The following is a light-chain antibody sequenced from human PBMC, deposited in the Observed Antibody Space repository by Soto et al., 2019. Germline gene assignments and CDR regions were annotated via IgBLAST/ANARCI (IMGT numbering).Light chain of an antibody. V-gene: IGKV1-39*01. J-gene: IGKJ1*01. CDR3: QESYSFLWGT. Sequence: DIQMTQSPSSLSASVGDRVTITCRTSQSINTYLNWCQQKPGKATKLLIYGASSLQSGVPLRFSGSGSGTDFTLTITTLQPEDFATYYCQESYSFLWGTCGQGTKVEIK. CDR2: GAS. CDR1: QSINTY.